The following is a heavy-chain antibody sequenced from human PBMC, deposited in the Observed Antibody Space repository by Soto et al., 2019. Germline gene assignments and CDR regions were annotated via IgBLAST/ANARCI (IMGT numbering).Heavy chain of an antibody. V-gene: IGHV4-34*01. D-gene: IGHD4-17*01. CDR2: INPSGGT. CDR1: GGSFSDYY. J-gene: IGHJ4*02. Sequence: PSETLSLTCAVYGGSFSDYYWSWIRQPPGKGLEWIGEINPSGGTNYNPSLKSRVTVSLDRSRNQVSLKLRSVTAADTAVFYCARRTTVKYYFDYWGQGTPVTVSS. CDR3: ARRTTVKYYFDY.